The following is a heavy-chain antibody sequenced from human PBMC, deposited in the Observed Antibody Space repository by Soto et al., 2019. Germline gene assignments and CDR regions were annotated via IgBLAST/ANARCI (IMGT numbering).Heavy chain of an antibody. V-gene: IGHV1-2*02. CDR2: INPNSGGT. D-gene: IGHD6-13*01. J-gene: IGHJ5*02. Sequence: GASVKVSCKASGYTFTGYYMHWVRQAPGQGLEWMGWINPNSGGTNYAQKLQGRVTITRDTSASTAYMELSSLRSEDTAVYYCVRRHVSATGIDWFDPWGQGTLVTVSS. CDR1: GYTFTGYY. CDR3: VRRHVSATGIDWFDP.